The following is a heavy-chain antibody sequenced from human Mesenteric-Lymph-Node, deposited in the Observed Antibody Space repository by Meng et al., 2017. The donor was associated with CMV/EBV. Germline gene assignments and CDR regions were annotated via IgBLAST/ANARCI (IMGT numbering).Heavy chain of an antibody. CDR3: ARENRDRYDFWSASRGNWFDP. CDR2: ISAYNGNT. Sequence: ASVKVSCKASGYTFTSYVISWVLHPPGQGLEWMGWISAYNGNTNYAQKVQGRVTMTTDTSTSTAYMELRSLRSDDKAVYYCARENRDRYDFWSASRGNWFDPWGQGTLVTVSS. V-gene: IGHV1-18*01. J-gene: IGHJ5*02. CDR1: GYTFTSYV. D-gene: IGHD3-3*01.